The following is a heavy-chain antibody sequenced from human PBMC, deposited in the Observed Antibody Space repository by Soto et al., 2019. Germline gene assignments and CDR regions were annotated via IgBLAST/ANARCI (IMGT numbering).Heavy chain of an antibody. D-gene: IGHD3-16*01. J-gene: IGHJ4*02. CDR2: VYMSGST. Sequence: QVQLQESGPGLVRPSETLSLTCTVSGDSMTKYYWSWIRQTAGKGLEWIGRVYMSGSTNYNPSLKSRVTMSIDTSNNHFSLDLKSVTAADTAVYCCARTVGAAYYFDFWGQGALVTVSS. CDR1: GDSMTKYY. CDR3: ARTVGAAYYFDF. V-gene: IGHV4-4*07.